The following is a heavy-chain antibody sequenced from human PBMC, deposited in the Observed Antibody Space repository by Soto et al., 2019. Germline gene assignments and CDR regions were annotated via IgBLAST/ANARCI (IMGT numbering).Heavy chain of an antibody. Sequence: ASVKVSCKASGYTFTSYDINWVRQATGQGLEWMGWMNPNSGNTGYAQKFQGRVTMTRNTSISTAYMELSSLRSEDTAVYYCAAGRGYSYGYNYYYYMDVWGKGTTVTVSS. CDR3: AAGRGYSYGYNYYYYMDV. CDR2: MNPNSGNT. D-gene: IGHD5-18*01. V-gene: IGHV1-8*01. J-gene: IGHJ6*03. CDR1: GYTFTSYD.